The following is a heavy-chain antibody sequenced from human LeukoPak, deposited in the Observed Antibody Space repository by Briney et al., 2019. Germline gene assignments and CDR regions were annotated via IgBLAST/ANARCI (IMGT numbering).Heavy chain of an antibody. D-gene: IGHD2-21*02. J-gene: IGHJ4*02. CDR2: ISYDGSNK. CDR3: ARERSSVVTDPRGFDY. V-gene: IGHV3-30-3*01. Sequence: GSLRLSCAASGFTFSSYAMHWVRQAPGKGLEWVAVISYDGSNKYYADSVKGRFTIFRDNSKNTLYLQMNSLRAEDTAVYYCARERSSVVTDPRGFDYWGQGTLVTVSS. CDR1: GFTFSSYA.